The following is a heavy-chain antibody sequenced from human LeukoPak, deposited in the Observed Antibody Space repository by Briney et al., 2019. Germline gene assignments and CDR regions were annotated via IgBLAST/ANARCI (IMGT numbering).Heavy chain of an antibody. CDR2: ISYDGSNK. D-gene: IGHD6-19*01. Sequence: GGSLRLSCAASGFTFSSYDMHWVRQAPGKGLEWVAVISYDGSNKYYADSVKGRFTISRDNAKNSLYLQMNSPRAEDTAVYYCARSDRAEDHLSWLAVPNCAFYIWGQATMVSVSS. CDR3: ARSDRAEDHLSWLAVPNCAFYI. V-gene: IGHV3-30-3*01. J-gene: IGHJ3*02. CDR1: GFTFSSYD.